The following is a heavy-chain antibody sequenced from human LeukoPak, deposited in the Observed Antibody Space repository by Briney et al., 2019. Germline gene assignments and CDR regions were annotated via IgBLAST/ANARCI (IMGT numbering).Heavy chain of an antibody. J-gene: IGHJ6*03. Sequence: RASVTVSFKAFGYTFTSYDINWVRQAPGQGLEWMGWMNPNSGNTGYAQKFQGRVTLTRNTSISTAYMELSSLRSEDTAMYYCARTRYYYYMDVWGKGTTVTVSS. CDR3: ARTRYYYYMDV. CDR1: GYTFTSYD. V-gene: IGHV1-8*01. CDR2: MNPNSGNT.